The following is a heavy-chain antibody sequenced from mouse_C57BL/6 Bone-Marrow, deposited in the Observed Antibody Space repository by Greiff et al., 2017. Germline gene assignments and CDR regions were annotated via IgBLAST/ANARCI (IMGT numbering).Heavy chain of an antibody. V-gene: IGHV6-3*01. CDR1: GFTFSNYW. D-gene: IGHD3-3*01. Sequence: EVKVEESGGGLVQPGGSMKLSCVASGFTFSNYWMNWVRQSPEKGLEWVAQIRLKSDNYATHYAESVKGRFTISRDDSKSSVYLQMNNLRAEDTGIYYCTGGVRGFAYWGQGTLVTVSA. CDR3: TGGVRGFAY. J-gene: IGHJ3*01. CDR2: IRLKSDNYAT.